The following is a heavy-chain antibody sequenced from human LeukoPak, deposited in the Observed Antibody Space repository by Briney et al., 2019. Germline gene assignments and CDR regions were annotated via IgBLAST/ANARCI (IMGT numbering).Heavy chain of an antibody. CDR2: ISYGGIDK. Sequence: GTSPRLSCAASGFNFSSYAMQWVRQAPGEGRELVGLISYGGIDKSYADSVKGRFTISRDSSKRTLYLQMNSLRAEDTAMYYCARESWSDSVAFDIWGLGTMVIVSS. J-gene: IGHJ3*02. V-gene: IGHV3-30*04. D-gene: IGHD3-3*01. CDR1: GFNFSSYA. CDR3: ARESWSDSVAFDI.